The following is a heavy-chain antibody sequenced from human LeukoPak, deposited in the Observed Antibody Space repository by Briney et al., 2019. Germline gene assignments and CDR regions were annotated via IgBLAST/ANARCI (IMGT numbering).Heavy chain of an antibody. Sequence: SETLSLTCTVSGGSISNYYWSWIRQPPGKGPEWIGYTYYTGSTNYNPSLTSRVNISVDTSKNQFSLNLTSVTAADTAVYYCARWGSIAVARFDYWGQGTLVTVSS. CDR2: TYYTGST. CDR1: GGSISNYY. CDR3: ARWGSIAVARFDY. J-gene: IGHJ4*02. V-gene: IGHV4-59*01. D-gene: IGHD6-6*01.